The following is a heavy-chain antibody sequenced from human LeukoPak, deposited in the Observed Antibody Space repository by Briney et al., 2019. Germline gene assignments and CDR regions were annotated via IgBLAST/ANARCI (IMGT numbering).Heavy chain of an antibody. CDR3: ARDGNPFDY. Sequence: AGGSLRLSCAASGFTFSSYAMSWVRQAPGKGLEWVAYISYNIIDYAHSVKGRFTISRDNAKNSLYLQMSSLRDEDTAVYYCARDGNPFDYWGQGTLVAVSS. V-gene: IGHV3-48*02. CDR2: ISYNII. D-gene: IGHD1-14*01. CDR1: GFTFSSYA. J-gene: IGHJ4*02.